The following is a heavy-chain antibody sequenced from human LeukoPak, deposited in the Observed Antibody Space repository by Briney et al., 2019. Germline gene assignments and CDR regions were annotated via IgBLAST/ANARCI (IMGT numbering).Heavy chain of an antibody. J-gene: IGHJ3*02. V-gene: IGHV1-18*01. D-gene: IGHD3-3*02. CDR2: ISAHNGNT. CDR3: ARGFRISIFGVVITEDAFDI. CDR1: GYTFTSYD. Sequence: ASVKVSCKASGYTFTSYDISWVRQAPGQGLEWMGWISAHNGNTNYAQKLQGRVTMTTDTSTNTVYMELRSLRSDDTAVYYCARGFRISIFGVVITEDAFDIWGQGTLVTVSS.